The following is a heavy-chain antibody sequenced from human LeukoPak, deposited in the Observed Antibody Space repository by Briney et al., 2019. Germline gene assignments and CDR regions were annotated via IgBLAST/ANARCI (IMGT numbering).Heavy chain of an antibody. CDR1: GGSISSSSYY. D-gene: IGHD1-26*01. V-gene: IGHV4-39*07. CDR3: ARNSDLWRGPTWELLWHY. Sequence: SETLSLTCTVSGGSISSSSYYWGWIRQPPGKGLEWIGSIYFSGSTYYNPSLKSRVTISVDTSKNQFSLKLSSVTAADTAVYYCARNSDLWRGPTWELLWHYWGQGTLVTVSS. J-gene: IGHJ4*02. CDR2: IYFSGST.